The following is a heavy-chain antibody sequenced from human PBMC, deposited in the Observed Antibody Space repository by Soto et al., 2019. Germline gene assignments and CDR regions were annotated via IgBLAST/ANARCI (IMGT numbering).Heavy chain of an antibody. V-gene: IGHV1-69*13. CDR3: ARTGIAVAGTVVWYYGMDV. CDR2: IIPIFGTA. D-gene: IGHD6-19*01. J-gene: IGHJ6*02. CDR1: GGTFSSYA. Sequence: ASVKVSCKASGGTFSSYAISWVRQAPGQGLEWMGGIIPIFGTANYAQKFQGRVTITADESTSTAYMELSSLRSEDTAVYYCARTGIAVAGTVVWYYGMDVWGQGTTVTV.